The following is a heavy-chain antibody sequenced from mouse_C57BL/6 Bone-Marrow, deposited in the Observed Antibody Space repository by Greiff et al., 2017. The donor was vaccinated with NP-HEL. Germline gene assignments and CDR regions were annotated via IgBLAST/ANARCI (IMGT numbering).Heavy chain of an antibody. Sequence: LQESGPGLVQPSQSLSITCTVSGFSLTSYGVHWVRQSPGKGLEWLGVIWRGGSTDYNAAFMSRLSITKDNSKSQVFFKMNSLQADDTAIYYCAKNRGNWDWYFDVWGTGTTVTVSS. V-gene: IGHV2-5*01. J-gene: IGHJ1*03. CDR3: AKNRGNWDWYFDV. CDR1: GFSLTSYG. CDR2: IWRGGST. D-gene: IGHD4-1*01.